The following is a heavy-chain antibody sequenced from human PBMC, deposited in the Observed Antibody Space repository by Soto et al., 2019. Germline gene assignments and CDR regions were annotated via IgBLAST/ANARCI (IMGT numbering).Heavy chain of an antibody. J-gene: IGHJ6*02. Sequence: SETLSLTXAVYGGSFSGYYWSWIRQPPGKGLEWIGEINHSGSTNYNPSLKSRVTISVDTSKNQFSLKLSSVTAADTAVYYCARGRGTVAGRRHYYYYGMDVWGQGTTVT. CDR2: INHSGST. CDR3: ARGRGTVAGRRHYYYYGMDV. D-gene: IGHD6-19*01. V-gene: IGHV4-34*01. CDR1: GGSFSGYY.